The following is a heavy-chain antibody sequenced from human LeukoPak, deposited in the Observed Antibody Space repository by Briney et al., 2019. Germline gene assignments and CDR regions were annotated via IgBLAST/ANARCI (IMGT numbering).Heavy chain of an antibody. Sequence: GGSLRLSCAASGFTFSSCAMSWVRQAPGKGLEWVSTITSGSGGTYCADSVKGRFTISRDNSKNTLYLQMSSLRAEDSAFYYCAKLEAAYSSSWADSWGRGILVTVSS. V-gene: IGHV3-23*01. D-gene: IGHD6-6*01. J-gene: IGHJ5*01. CDR3: AKLEAAYSSSWADS. CDR2: ITSGSGGT. CDR1: GFTFSSCA.